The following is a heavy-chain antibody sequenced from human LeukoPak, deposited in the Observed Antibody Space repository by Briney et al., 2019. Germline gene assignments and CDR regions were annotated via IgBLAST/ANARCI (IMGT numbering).Heavy chain of an antibody. V-gene: IGHV4-39*07. Sequence: SETLSLTCTVSGGSISSSSYYWSWIRQPPGKGLEWIGEINHSGSTNYNPSLKSRVTISVDTSKNQFSLKLSSVTAADTAVYYCARVLRTMVRGVSAKAFDIWGQGTMVTVSS. J-gene: IGHJ3*02. CDR2: INHSGST. CDR1: GGSISSSSYY. CDR3: ARVLRTMVRGVSAKAFDI. D-gene: IGHD3-10*01.